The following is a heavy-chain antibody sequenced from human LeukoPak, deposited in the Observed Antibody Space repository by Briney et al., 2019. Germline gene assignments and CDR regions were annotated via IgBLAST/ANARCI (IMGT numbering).Heavy chain of an antibody. CDR2: ISSSSSYI. CDR1: GFTLSSYS. J-gene: IGHJ4*02. Sequence: GRSLRLSCAASGFTLSSYSMNWVRQAPGKGLEWVSSISSSSSYIYYADSVKGRFTISRDNAKNSLYLQMNSLRAEDTAVYYCARDSRRGHFDYWGQGTLVTVSS. V-gene: IGHV3-21*01. CDR3: ARDSRRGHFDY.